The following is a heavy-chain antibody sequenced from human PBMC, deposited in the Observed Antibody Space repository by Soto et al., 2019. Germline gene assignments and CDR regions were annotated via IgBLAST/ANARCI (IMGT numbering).Heavy chain of an antibody. D-gene: IGHD3-22*01. J-gene: IGHJ3*02. CDR3: AREDYYDSSGYYKGSRNAFDI. V-gene: IGHV1-69*06. CDR1: GGTFSSYA. CDR2: IIPMFGTA. Sequence: QVQLVQSGAEVKKPGSSVKVSCKASGGTFSSYAISWVRQAPGQGLEWMGGIIPMFGTANYAQKFQGRVTITAEKSTSTAYMELSSLRSEDTAVYYCAREDYYDSSGYYKGSRNAFDIWGQGTMVTVSS.